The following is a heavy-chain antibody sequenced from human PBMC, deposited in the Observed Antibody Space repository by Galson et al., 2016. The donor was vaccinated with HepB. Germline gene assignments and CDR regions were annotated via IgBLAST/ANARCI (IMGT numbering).Heavy chain of an antibody. D-gene: IGHD3-22*01. Sequence: SVKVSCKASGYTFSSYAMHWVRQAPGQRLEWMGWINAGNGNTKYPEKFQGRVTITRDTSASTAYMGLSSLRSEDTAVYYCASEENYYDSSDHHYYYVMDVGGQGTTVTVSS. CDR2: INAGNGNT. V-gene: IGHV1-3*01. CDR3: ASEENYYDSSDHHYYYVMDV. CDR1: GYTFSSYA. J-gene: IGHJ6*02.